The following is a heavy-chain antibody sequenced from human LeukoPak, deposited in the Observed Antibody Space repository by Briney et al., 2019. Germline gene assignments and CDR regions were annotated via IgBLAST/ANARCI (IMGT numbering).Heavy chain of an antibody. J-gene: IGHJ2*01. V-gene: IGHV4-39*01. CDR3: ARGVTMIVVVIHDWYFDL. Sequence: PGGSLRLSCAASGFTFSSSAMSWVRQAPGKGLEWIGSIYYTRSTYYNPSLKSRVTISVDTSKNQFSLKLTSVTAADTAVYYCARGVTMIVVVIHDWYFDLWGRGTLVTVSS. CDR1: GFTFSSSA. CDR2: IYYTRST. D-gene: IGHD3-22*01.